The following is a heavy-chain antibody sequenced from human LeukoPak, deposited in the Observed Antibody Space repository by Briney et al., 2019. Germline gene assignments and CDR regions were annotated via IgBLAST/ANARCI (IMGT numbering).Heavy chain of an antibody. CDR1: GFTFDDYT. D-gene: IGHD4-23*01. CDR3: AKDIGFTTVVTPTFGFDY. CDR2: ISWDGGST. Sequence: GGSLRLSCAASGFTFDDYTMHWVRQAPGKGLEWVSLISWDGGSTYYADSVKGRFTISRDNSKNSLYLQMNSLRTEDTALYYCAKDIGFTTVVTPTFGFDYWGQGTLVTVSS. J-gene: IGHJ4*02. V-gene: IGHV3-43*01.